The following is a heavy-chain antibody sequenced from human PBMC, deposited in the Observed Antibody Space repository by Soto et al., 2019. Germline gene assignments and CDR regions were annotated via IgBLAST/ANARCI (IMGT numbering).Heavy chain of an antibody. V-gene: IGHV2-26*01. CDR3: ARIHSITWGSYFYGMDV. J-gene: IGHJ6*02. CDR2: IFSNDEK. D-gene: IGHD3-16*01. CDR1: GFSLSDTTMG. Sequence: QVTLEESGPVLVKPSETLTLTCSVSGFSLSDTTMGVSWIRQPPREALEWLAHIFSNDEKSYSTSLRTRLTISKDTSRSQVVLTMTNMDPVDTATYYCARIHSITWGSYFYGMDVWGQGTTVTVSS.